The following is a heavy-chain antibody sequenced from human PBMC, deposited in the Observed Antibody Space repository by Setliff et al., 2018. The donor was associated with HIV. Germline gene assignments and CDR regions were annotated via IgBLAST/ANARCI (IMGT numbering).Heavy chain of an antibody. V-gene: IGHV4-39*01. CDR1: GGSITRTPYY. D-gene: IGHD3-10*01. CDR3: ARLSGGMVPNY. Sequence: SETLSLTCTVSGGSITRTPYYWGWIRQPPGKGLEWIGSIHHSGTAYDNPSLKSRVTISVDPSKNQVLLRLSSVTAADTAVYYCARLSGGMVPNYWGQGTLVTVSS. CDR2: IHHSGTA. J-gene: IGHJ4*02.